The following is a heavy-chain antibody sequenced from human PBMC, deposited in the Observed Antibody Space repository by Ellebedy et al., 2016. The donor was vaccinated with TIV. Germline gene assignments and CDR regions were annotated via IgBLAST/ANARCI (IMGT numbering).Heavy chain of an antibody. CDR2: ISAYNGNT. Sequence: AASVKVSCKASGYTFTSYGISWVRQAPGQGLEWMGWISAYNGNTNYAQKLQGRVTMTTDTSTSTAYMELRSLRSDDTAVYYCAREEDRKLIPNWFDPWGQGTLVTVSS. V-gene: IGHV1-18*01. J-gene: IGHJ5*02. D-gene: IGHD1-1*01. CDR3: AREEDRKLIPNWFDP. CDR1: GYTFTSYG.